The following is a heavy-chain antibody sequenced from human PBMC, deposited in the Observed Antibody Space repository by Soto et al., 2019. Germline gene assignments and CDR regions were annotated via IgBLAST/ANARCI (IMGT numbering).Heavy chain of an antibody. CDR1: GFTFSSYW. Sequence: GGSLRLSCAASGFTFSSYWMNWVRQAPGKGLEWVASIKQDGGEKYYVDSVKGRFTISRDNAKNSLYLQMNSLRAEDTAMYYCARDWSASNRRPNWFDPWGQGTLVTVSS. J-gene: IGHJ5*02. CDR3: ARDWSASNRRPNWFDP. CDR2: IKQDGGEK. D-gene: IGHD3-3*01. V-gene: IGHV3-7*01.